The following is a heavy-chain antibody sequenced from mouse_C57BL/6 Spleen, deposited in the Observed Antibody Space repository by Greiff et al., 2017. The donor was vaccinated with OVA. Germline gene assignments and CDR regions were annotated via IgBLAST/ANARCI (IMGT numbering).Heavy chain of an antibody. CDR3: ARFYDYDDYYAMDD. CDR1: GYTFTSYW. J-gene: IGHJ4*01. D-gene: IGHD2-4*01. Sequence: QVQLQQPGAELVKPGASVKMSCKASGYTFTSYWITWVKQRPGQGLEWIGDIYPGSGSTNYNEKFKSKATLTVDTSSSTAYMQLSSLTSEDSAVYYCARFYDYDDYYAMDDWGQGTSVTVSS. CDR2: IYPGSGST. V-gene: IGHV1-55*01.